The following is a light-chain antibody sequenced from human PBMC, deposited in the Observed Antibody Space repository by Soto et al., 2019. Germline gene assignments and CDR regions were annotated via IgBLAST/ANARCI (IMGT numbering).Light chain of an antibody. J-gene: IGLJ2*01. CDR2: SDT. CDR3: QVWDSGSAHVL. Sequence: SYELTQPPSVSVAPGETSRISCGGNNIGSKGVHWYQQKPGQAPVLVIYSDTDLPPVIPERFSGSNSANMATLTISRVEAGDEADYYCQVWDSGSAHVLFGGRTKVTVL. CDR1: NIGSKG. V-gene: IGLV3-21*01.